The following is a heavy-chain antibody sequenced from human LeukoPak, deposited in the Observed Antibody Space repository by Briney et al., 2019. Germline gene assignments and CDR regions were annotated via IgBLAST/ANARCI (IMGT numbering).Heavy chain of an antibody. Sequence: PGGSLRLSCAASGFTFSSYGMYWVRQAPGKGLEWVAVISNDGANKYYADSVKGRFTIFRDDSKNTLFLQMNSLRPEDTAMYYCAREYSSSPIGRYNWFDPWGQGTLVTVSS. CDR1: GFTFSSYG. D-gene: IGHD6-6*01. J-gene: IGHJ5*02. CDR3: AREYSSSPIGRYNWFDP. V-gene: IGHV3-30*03. CDR2: ISNDGANK.